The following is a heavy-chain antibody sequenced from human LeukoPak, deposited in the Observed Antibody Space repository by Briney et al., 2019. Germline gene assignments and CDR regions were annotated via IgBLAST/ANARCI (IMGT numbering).Heavy chain of an antibody. CDR2: INHSGST. CDR1: GGSFSGYY. D-gene: IGHD5-18*01. CDR3: ARDDTAMDFDY. V-gene: IGHV4-34*01. J-gene: IGHJ4*02. Sequence: SETLSLTCAVYGGSFSGYYGSWIRQPPGKGLEWIGEINHSGSTNYNPSLKSRVTISVDTSKNQFSLKLSSVTAADTAVYYCARDDTAMDFDYWGQGTLVTVSS.